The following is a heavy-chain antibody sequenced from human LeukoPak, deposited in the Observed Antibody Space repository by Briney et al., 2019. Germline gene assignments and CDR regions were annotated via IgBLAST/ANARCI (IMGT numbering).Heavy chain of an antibody. Sequence: PGGSLRLSCAASGFTVSSNYMSWVRQAPGKGLEWVSVIYSGGSTYYADSVKGRFTISRDNSKYTLYLQMNSLRAEDTAVYYCARGGGDEYYYDSSGYPFDYWGQGTLVTVSS. CDR2: IYSGGST. CDR3: ARGGGDEYYYDSSGYPFDY. D-gene: IGHD3-22*01. CDR1: GFTVSSNY. V-gene: IGHV3-66*02. J-gene: IGHJ4*02.